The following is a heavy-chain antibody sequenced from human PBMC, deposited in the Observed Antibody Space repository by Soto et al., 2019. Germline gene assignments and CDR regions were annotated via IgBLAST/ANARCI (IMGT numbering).Heavy chain of an antibody. Sequence: EVQLVESGGGLIQPGGSLTLSCTGSEFSVSNKYMTWVRQAPGKGPEWVAVIYSDDIIHYADSVKGRFTISRDNSKNTVYLQMVSLTAEDTAVYYCARVDIWGQGTLVTVSS. CDR3: ARVDI. CDR1: EFSVSNKY. V-gene: IGHV3-53*01. CDR2: IYSDDII. J-gene: IGHJ1*01.